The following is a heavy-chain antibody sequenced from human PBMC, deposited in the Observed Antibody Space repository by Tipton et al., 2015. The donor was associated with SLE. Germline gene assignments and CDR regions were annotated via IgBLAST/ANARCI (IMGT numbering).Heavy chain of an antibody. V-gene: IGHV4-59*08. CDR3: ARHLYYYYGMDV. CDR2: IYYSGST. CDR1: GGSISGYY. J-gene: IGHJ6*02. Sequence: TLSLTCTVSGGSISGYYWSWIRQPPGKGLEWIGYIYYSGSTNYNPSLKSRVTISVDTSKNQFSLKLSSVTAADTAIYYCARHLYYYYGMDVWGQGTTVTVSS.